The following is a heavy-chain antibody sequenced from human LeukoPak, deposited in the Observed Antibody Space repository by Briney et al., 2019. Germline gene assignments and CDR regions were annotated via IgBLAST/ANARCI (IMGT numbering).Heavy chain of an antibody. J-gene: IGHJ4*02. CDR2: INWNSDSI. CDR1: GFTFDDYA. Sequence: PGGSLRLSCAASGFTFDDYAMHWVRQAPGKGLEWVSGINWNSDSIDYADSVKGRFTISRDNAKNSLYLQMNSLRAEDTAVYYCAKRGHDYGDYHAGVLAGWGQGTLVTVSS. V-gene: IGHV3-9*01. CDR3: AKRGHDYGDYHAGVLAG. D-gene: IGHD4-17*01.